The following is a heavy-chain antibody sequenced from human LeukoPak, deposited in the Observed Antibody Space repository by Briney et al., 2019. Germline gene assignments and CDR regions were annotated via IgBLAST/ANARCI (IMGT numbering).Heavy chain of an antibody. Sequence: ASVKVSCKSSGYTFTSYGISWVRQAPGQGLEGMGWISAYNGNTNYAQEPEDRLSMTTDTSASKAYMELRSLRCDDAAVYYCARDGRREEKLVAVDYWGQGTMVTVSS. CDR1: GYTFTSYG. CDR2: ISAYNGNT. CDR3: ARDGRREEKLVAVDY. V-gene: IGHV1-18*01. J-gene: IGHJ4*02. D-gene: IGHD2-15*01.